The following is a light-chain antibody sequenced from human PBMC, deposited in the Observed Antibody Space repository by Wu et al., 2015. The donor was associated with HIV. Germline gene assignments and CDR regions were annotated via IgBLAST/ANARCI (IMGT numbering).Light chain of an antibody. CDR1: HDIYNY. J-gene: IGKJ4*01. CDR2: DAS. V-gene: IGKV1-33*01. CDR3: QQYDNLPIT. Sequence: DTQMTQSPSSLSASVGDRVTITCQASHDIYNYLSWYQQKPGKAPQLLIYDASNLETGVPSRFSGSGSGTHFTFTISSLQPEDIATYYCQQYDNLPITFGGGTKVEIK.